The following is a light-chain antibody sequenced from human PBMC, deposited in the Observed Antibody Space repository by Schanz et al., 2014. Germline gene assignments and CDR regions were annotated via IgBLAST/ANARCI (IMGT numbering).Light chain of an antibody. J-gene: IGKJ1*01. CDR3: QQYETSPAT. CDR2: GAS. V-gene: IGKV3-15*01. Sequence: EIVMTQSPATLSVSPGERATLSCRASQSVRSNLAWYQQKPGQAPRLLIYGASTRATGIPARFSGSGSGTEFTLTISRLEPEDFAVYYCQQYETSPATFGQGTKVDIK. CDR1: QSVRSN.